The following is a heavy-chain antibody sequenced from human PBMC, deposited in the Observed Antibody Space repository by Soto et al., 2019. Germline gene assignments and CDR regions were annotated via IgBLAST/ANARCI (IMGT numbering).Heavy chain of an antibody. V-gene: IGHV4-59*01. CDR2: IYYSGST. CDR3: ASTIVGAPAGRGFGMDV. J-gene: IGHJ6*02. D-gene: IGHD1-26*01. CDR1: GGSISSYY. Sequence: SETLSLTCTVSGGSISSYYWSWIRQPPGKGLEWIGYIYYSGSTNYNPSLKSRVTISVDTSKNQFSLKLSSVTAADTAVYYCASTIVGAPAGRGFGMDVWGQGTTVTVSS.